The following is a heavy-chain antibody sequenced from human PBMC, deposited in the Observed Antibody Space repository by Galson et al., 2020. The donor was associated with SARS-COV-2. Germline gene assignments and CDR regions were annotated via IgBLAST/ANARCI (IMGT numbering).Heavy chain of an antibody. CDR1: GFTFSSYE. D-gene: IGHD3-10*01. J-gene: IGHJ4*02. V-gene: IGHV3-48*03. CDR3: ASSMQYGSGSYNY. CDR2: ISSSGSTI. Sequence: GGSLRLSCAASGFTFSSYEMNWVRQAPGKGLEWVSYISSSGSTIYYADSVKGRFTISRDNAKNSLYLQMNSLRAEDTAVYYCASSMQYGSGSYNYWGQGTLVTVSS.